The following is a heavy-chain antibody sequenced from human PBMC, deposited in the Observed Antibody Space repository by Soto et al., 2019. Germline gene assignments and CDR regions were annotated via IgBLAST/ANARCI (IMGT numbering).Heavy chain of an antibody. V-gene: IGHV4-39*01. D-gene: IGHD2-2*01. J-gene: IGHJ4*02. Sequence: QLQLQESGPGLVKPSETLSLTCTVSGGSISSSSYYWGWIRQPPGKGLGWIGSIYYSGSTYYHPSLTSRVTIAVDTSKNRFSQKLSSVTAADTAVYYCARGGRGQPAARHYFDYWGQGTLVTVSS. CDR3: ARGGRGQPAARHYFDY. CDR2: IYYSGST. CDR1: GGSISSSSYY.